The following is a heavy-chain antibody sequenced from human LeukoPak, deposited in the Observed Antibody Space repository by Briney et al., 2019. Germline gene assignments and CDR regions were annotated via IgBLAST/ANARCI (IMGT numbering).Heavy chain of an antibody. V-gene: IGHV4-39*01. D-gene: IGHD2-15*01. J-gene: IGHJ5*02. Sequence: SETLSLTCTVSGGSISSISYYWGWLRQPPGKGLDWIGRIYSSGGTYYNPSLKSRVTISVDTSKNQFSLKLSSVTAADTAVYYCARPRLCSGGSCYWFDPWGQGTLVTVSS. CDR2: IYSSGGT. CDR1: GGSISSISYY. CDR3: ARPRLCSGGSCYWFDP.